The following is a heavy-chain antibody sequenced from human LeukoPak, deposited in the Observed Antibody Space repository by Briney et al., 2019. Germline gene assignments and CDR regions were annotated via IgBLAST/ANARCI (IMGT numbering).Heavy chain of an antibody. CDR2: IYYSGST. V-gene: IGHV4-59*01. D-gene: IGHD3-22*01. CDR1: GGSISSYY. Sequence: SETLSLTCTVSGGSISSYYWSWIRQPPGKGLEWIGYIYYSGSTNYNPSLKSRVTISVDTSKNQFSLKLSSVTAADTAVYYCARDSQDSSGYYYRAPSYFDYWGQGTLVTVSS. J-gene: IGHJ4*02. CDR3: ARDSQDSSGYYYRAPSYFDY.